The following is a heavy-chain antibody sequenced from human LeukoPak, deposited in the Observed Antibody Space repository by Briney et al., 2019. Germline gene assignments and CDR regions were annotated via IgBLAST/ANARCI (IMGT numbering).Heavy chain of an antibody. D-gene: IGHD3-22*01. J-gene: IGHJ4*02. CDR1: GVSISSGGYY. Sequence: SQTLSLTCTVSGVSISSGGYYWSWIRQHPGKGLEWIGYIYYSGSTFYNPSLKSRFTISVDTSKNQFSLKLSSVTAADTAVYYCARDFFHSSGYYLFDYWGQGTLVTVSS. CDR2: IYYSGST. CDR3: ARDFFHSSGYYLFDY. V-gene: IGHV4-31*03.